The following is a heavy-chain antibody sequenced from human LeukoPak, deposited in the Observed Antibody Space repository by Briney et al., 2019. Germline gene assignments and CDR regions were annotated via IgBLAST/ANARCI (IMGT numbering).Heavy chain of an antibody. CDR2: IYHSGST. D-gene: IGHD4-17*01. CDR3: ADDYGDYGGAFDI. CDR1: GGSISSYY. Sequence: SETLSLTCTVSGGSISSYYWSWIRQPPGKGLEWIGSIYHSGSTYYNPSLKSRVTISVDTSKNQFSLKLSSVTAADTAVYYCADDYGDYGGAFDIWGQGTMVTVSS. V-gene: IGHV4-59*04. J-gene: IGHJ3*02.